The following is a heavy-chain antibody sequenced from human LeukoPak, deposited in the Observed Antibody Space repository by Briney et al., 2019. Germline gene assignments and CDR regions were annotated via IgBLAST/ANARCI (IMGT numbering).Heavy chain of an antibody. Sequence: GGSLRLSCAASGFTFSSYWMSWVRQAPGKGLEWVASIKQDGSEKYYVDSVKGRFTISRDNAKNSLYLQMNSLRAEDTAVYYCARDSLGSKYYDSWSGYYTEEYYFDYWGQGTLVTVSS. J-gene: IGHJ4*02. CDR1: GFTFSSYW. CDR2: IKQDGSEK. CDR3: ARDSLGSKYYDSWSGYYTEEYYFDY. D-gene: IGHD3-3*01. V-gene: IGHV3-7*03.